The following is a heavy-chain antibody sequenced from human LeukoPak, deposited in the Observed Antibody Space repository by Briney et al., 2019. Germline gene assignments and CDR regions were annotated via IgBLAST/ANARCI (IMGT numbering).Heavy chain of an antibody. V-gene: IGHV4-59*01. CDR3: ASEHRNQNCFDP. CDR1: GSSISNYY. J-gene: IGHJ5*02. D-gene: IGHD1-14*01. CDR2: IYYSGST. Sequence: PSETLSLTCTVSGSSISNYYWSWIRQPPGKELEWIGYIYYSGSTNYNPYLKSRVTISIDTSKNQFSLKLRSVTPADTAVYYCASEHRNQNCFDPWGQGTLVTVSS.